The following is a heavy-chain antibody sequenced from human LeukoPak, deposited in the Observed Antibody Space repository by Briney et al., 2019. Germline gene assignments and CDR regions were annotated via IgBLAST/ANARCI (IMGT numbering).Heavy chain of an antibody. CDR3: AVGPMTTVTTGFDY. Sequence: ASVKVSCKASGYTFTGYYMHWVRQAPGQGLEWMGWINPNSGGTNYAQKFQGRVTMTRYTSIRTAYMELSRLRSDDTAVYYCAVGPMTTVTTGFDYWGQGTLVTVSS. J-gene: IGHJ4*02. CDR2: INPNSGGT. V-gene: IGHV1-2*02. D-gene: IGHD4-17*01. CDR1: GYTFTGYY.